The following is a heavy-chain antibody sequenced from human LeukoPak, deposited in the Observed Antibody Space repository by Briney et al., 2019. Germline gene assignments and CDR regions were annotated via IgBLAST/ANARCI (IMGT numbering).Heavy chain of an antibody. CDR3: ARARSYGYYFDY. J-gene: IGHJ4*02. Sequence: GASVKVSCKASGYTFTGYYMHWVRQAPGQGLEWMGWINPNSGGTNYAQKFQGRVTMTRDMSTSTVYMELSSLRSEDTAVYYCARARSYGYYFDYWGQGTLVTVSS. CDR1: GYTFTGYY. V-gene: IGHV1-2*02. CDR2: INPNSGGT. D-gene: IGHD5-18*01.